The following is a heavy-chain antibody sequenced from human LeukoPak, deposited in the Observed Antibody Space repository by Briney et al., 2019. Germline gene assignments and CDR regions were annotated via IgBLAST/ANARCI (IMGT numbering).Heavy chain of an antibody. CDR1: GFTFSSSA. D-gene: IGHD3-3*01. J-gene: IGHJ4*02. CDR2: ISYDGSNK. Sequence: GGSLRLSCAASGFTFSSSAMSWVRQVPGKGLEWVAVISYDGSNKYYADSVKGRFTISRDNSKNTLYLQMNSLRAEDTAVYYCAKVEGDYDFWSGHHIDYWGQGTLVTVSS. V-gene: IGHV3-30-3*01. CDR3: AKVEGDYDFWSGHHIDY.